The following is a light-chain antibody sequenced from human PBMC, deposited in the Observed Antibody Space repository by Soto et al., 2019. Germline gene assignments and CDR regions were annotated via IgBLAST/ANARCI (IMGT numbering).Light chain of an antibody. CDR1: QSVSNSH. J-gene: IGKJ4*01. V-gene: IGKV3-20*01. CDR3: QQDDKSPLT. Sequence: EIVLTQSPGTLSLSPGERATLSCRASQSVSNSHLAWHQQKPGQAPRLLIFGVSSRAAGIPDRFSGSGSGTDFNLTISRLEPEDYAVYYCQQDDKSPLTFGGGPKVEIK. CDR2: GVS.